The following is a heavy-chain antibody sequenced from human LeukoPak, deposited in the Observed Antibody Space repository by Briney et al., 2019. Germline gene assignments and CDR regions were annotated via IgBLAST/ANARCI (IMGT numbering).Heavy chain of an antibody. V-gene: IGHV4-30-2*01. CDR2: IYHSGST. J-gene: IGHJ6*03. CDR3: ARVPRICSSTSCYGHYYYMDV. D-gene: IGHD2-2*01. Sequence: SETLSLTCAVSGGSISSGGYSWSWIRQPPGKGLEWIGYIYHSGSTYYNPSLKSRVTISVDRSKNQFSLKLSSVTAADTAVYYCARVPRICSSTSCYGHYYYMDVWGKGTTVTVSS. CDR1: GGSISSGGYS.